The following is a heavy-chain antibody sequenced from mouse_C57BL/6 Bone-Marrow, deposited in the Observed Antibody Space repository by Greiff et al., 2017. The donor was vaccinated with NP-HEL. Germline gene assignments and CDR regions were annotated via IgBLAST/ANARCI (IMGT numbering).Heavy chain of an antibody. V-gene: IGHV2-2*01. CDR2: IWSGGST. D-gene: IGHD2-1*01. J-gene: IGHJ4*01. CDR1: GFSLTSYG. Sequence: QVHVKQSGPGLVQPSQSLSITCTVSGFSLTSYGVHWVRQSPGKGLEWLGVIWSGGSTDYNAAFISRLSISKDNSKSQVFFKMNSLQADDTAIYYCASPYGNYLHYYAMDYWGQGTSVTVSS. CDR3: ASPYGNYLHYYAMDY.